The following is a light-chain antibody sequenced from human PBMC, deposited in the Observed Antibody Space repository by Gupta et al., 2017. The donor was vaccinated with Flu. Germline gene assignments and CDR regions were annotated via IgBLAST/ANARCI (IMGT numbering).Light chain of an antibody. CDR1: QSVSTN. V-gene: IGKV3-15*01. CDR3: QQYNSWLYT. Sequence: GDRATLTCRASQSVSTNLAWYQQKPGQAPRLLIYQTDTRSTGIPARFSGSGSVTEFTLTISSLQSEDFAVYYCQQYNSWLYTFGQGTKLEI. CDR2: QTD. J-gene: IGKJ2*01.